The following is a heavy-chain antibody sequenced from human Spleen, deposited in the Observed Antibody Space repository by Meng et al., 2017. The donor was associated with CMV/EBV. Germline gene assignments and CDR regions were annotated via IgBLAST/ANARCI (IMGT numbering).Heavy chain of an antibody. CDR2: IIPIFGTA. V-gene: IGHV1-69*05. D-gene: IGHD6-13*01. CDR1: GGTLSSYA. CDR3: ARDGAAVNWFDP. J-gene: IGHJ5*02. Sequence: SVKVSFKASGGTLSSYAISWVRQAPGQGLERMGGIIPIFGTANYAQKFQGRVTITTDESTSTAYTELSSLRSEDTPVYYCARDGAAVNWFDPWGQGTLVTVSS.